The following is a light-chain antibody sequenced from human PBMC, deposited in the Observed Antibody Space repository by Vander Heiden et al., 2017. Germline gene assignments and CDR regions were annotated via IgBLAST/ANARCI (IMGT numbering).Light chain of an antibody. CDR2: EVT. CDR3: CSYAGTGTYIV. Sequence: SALPQPASVSGSPGQSITISCTATSSDIGRFTLVSWYRQSPGKAPKLIISEVTERPSGVSSRFSGSKSGYTASLTISGLQPEDEADYYCCSYAGTGTYIVFGGGTKLTVL. J-gene: IGLJ2*01. CDR1: SSDIGRFTL. V-gene: IGLV2-23*02.